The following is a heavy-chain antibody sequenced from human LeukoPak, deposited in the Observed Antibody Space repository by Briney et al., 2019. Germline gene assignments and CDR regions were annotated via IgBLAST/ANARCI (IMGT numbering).Heavy chain of an antibody. V-gene: IGHV3-53*01. CDR3: ARGVVGTIPLDY. CDR1: GFTVSSNY. Sequence: GGSLRLSCVASGFTVSSNYMSWVRQAPGKGLEWVSLVYSANTYYADSVKGRFTISRDNSKNTLYLQMNSLRAEDTAVYYCARGVVGTIPLDYWGQGTLVTVSS. D-gene: IGHD1-26*01. CDR2: VYSANT. J-gene: IGHJ4*02.